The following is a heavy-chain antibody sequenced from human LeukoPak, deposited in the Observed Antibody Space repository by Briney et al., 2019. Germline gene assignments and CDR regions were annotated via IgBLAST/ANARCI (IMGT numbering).Heavy chain of an antibody. V-gene: IGHV3-53*01. CDR3: ARILGYCSGGSCYSLGYFDY. CDR1: GFTVSSNY. J-gene: IGHJ4*02. D-gene: IGHD2-15*01. Sequence: GGSLRLSCAASGFTVSSNYMSWVRQAPGKGLEWVSVIYSGGSTYYADSVKGRFTISRDNAKNSLYLQMNSLRAEDTAVYYCARILGYCSGGSCYSLGYFDYWGQGTLVTVSS. CDR2: IYSGGST.